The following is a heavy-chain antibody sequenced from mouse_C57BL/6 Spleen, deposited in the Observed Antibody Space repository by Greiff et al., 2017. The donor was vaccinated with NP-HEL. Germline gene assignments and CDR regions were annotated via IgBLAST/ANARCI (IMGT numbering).Heavy chain of an antibody. V-gene: IGHV14-1*01. D-gene: IGHD1-1*01. CDR2: IDPEDGDT. J-gene: IGHJ1*03. CDR1: GFNIKDYY. CDR3: TTYYGSSWYFDV. Sequence: VQLQQSGAELVRPGASVKLSCTASGFNIKDYYMHWVKQRPEQGLEWIGRIDPEDGDTYYAPKFQGKATMTADTSSNTAYLQLSSLTSEDTAVYYCTTYYGSSWYFDVWGTGTTVTVSS.